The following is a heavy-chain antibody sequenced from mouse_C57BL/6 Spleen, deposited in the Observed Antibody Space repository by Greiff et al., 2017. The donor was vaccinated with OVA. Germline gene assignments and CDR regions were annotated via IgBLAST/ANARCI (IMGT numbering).Heavy chain of an antibody. CDR2: ISSGGSYT. J-gene: IGHJ1*03. V-gene: IGHV5-6*01. CDR1: GFTFSSYG. CDR3: ARQDYGSSYYFDV. D-gene: IGHD1-1*01. Sequence: EVNVVEPGGDLVKPGGSLKLSCAASGFTFSSYGMSWVRPTPDKRLEWVATISSGGSYTSSPDRVKGRFTISRDNAKNTLYLQRSSLKSEDTAMYYCARQDYGSSYYFDVWGTGTTVTVSS.